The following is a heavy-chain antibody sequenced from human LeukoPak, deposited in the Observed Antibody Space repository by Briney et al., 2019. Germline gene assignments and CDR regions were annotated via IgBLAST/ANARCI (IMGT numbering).Heavy chain of an antibody. D-gene: IGHD5-12*01. J-gene: IGHJ4*02. CDR2: IIPIFGTA. CDR3: ASGRGYQPTQTCPFDY. Sequence: GASLKVSCKASGGTFSSYAISWVRQAPGQGLELMGGIIPIFGTANYAQKLQGRVTITADESTSTAYMELSSLRSEATAVYSCASGRGYQPTQTCPFDYWDQGTLVTVSS. V-gene: IGHV1-69*13. CDR1: GGTFSSYA.